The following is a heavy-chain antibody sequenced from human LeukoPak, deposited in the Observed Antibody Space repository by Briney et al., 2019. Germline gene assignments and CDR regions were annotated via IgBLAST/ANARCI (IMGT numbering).Heavy chain of an antibody. CDR2: IYYSGST. V-gene: IGHV4-39*07. CDR1: GGSISSSSYY. J-gene: IGHJ4*02. Sequence: PSETLSLTCTVSGGSISSSSYYWGWIRQPPGKGLEWIGSIYYSGSTYYNPSLKSRVTISVDTSKNQFSLKLSSVTAADTAVYYCARVVSGSGSYYIDYWGQGTLVTVSS. D-gene: IGHD3-10*01. CDR3: ARVVSGSGSYYIDY.